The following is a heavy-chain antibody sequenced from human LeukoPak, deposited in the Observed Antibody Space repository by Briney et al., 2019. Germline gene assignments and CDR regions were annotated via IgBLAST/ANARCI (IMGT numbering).Heavy chain of an antibody. D-gene: IGHD1-14*01. V-gene: IGHV1-46*01. CDR1: GYTFTSYY. Sequence: ASVKVSCKASGYTFTSYYTHWVRQAPGQGLEWMGLINPNGGSTTYAQKFQGRVTMTRDTSTSTVYMNLSSLRSEDTAVYSCARGNPPYYFNYWGQGTLVTVSS. J-gene: IGHJ4*02. CDR3: ARGNPPYYFNY. CDR2: INPNGGST.